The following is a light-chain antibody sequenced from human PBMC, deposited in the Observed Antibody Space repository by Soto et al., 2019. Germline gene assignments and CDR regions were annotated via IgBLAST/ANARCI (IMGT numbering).Light chain of an antibody. V-gene: IGKV3-20*01. J-gene: IGKJ1*01. Sequence: EIVLSQSPGTLSLSPGERATLSCRASQSVSGSSLAWYQQKPGQAPRLLIYDASSRATGIPDRFSGSGSGTDLTLTISRLEPEDFAVYYCQQYGSSGTFGQGTKVDIK. CDR2: DAS. CDR1: QSVSGSS. CDR3: QQYGSSGT.